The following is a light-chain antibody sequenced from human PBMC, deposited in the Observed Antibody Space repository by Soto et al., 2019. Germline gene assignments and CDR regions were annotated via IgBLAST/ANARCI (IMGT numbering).Light chain of an antibody. CDR1: QSVGTS. CDR2: GAS. J-gene: IGKJ4*01. Sequence: ETVMTQSPATLSVSPGERATLSCRASQSVGTSLAWYQQKPGQAPRVLMYGASSRATGVPGRFSGSGSATEFTLTISGLQSEDFAVYYCQQYYSWPLTFGGGTKVEI. CDR3: QQYYSWPLT. V-gene: IGKV3-15*01.